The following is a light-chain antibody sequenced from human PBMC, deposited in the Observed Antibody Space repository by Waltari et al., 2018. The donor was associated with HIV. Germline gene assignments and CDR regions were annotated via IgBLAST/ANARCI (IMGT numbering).Light chain of an antibody. V-gene: IGLV7-46*01. J-gene: IGLJ2*01. CDR2: DTF. CDR1: TGPVTSCPH. Sequence: QAVVTQEPSLTVSPGGTVTLTCGSSTGPVTSCPHPYWFQQKSGQAPRTLIYDTFNKHSWTPARFSGSLLGGKAALTLSGAQPDDEAEYFCLLSFAGARPVVCGGGTNLTVL. CDR3: LLSFAGARPVV.